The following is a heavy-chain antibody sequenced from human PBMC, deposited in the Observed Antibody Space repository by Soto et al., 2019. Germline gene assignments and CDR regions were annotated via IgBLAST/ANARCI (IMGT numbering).Heavy chain of an antibody. CDR2: INAGNGNT. V-gene: IGHV1-3*01. Sequence: ASVKVSCKASGYTFTSYAMHWVRQAPGQRLEWVGWINAGNGNTKYSQKFQGRVTITRDTSASTAYMELSSLRSEDTAVYYCAREMVRGVGSDYWGQGTLVTVSS. D-gene: IGHD3-10*01. CDR3: AREMVRGVGSDY. J-gene: IGHJ4*02. CDR1: GYTFTSYA.